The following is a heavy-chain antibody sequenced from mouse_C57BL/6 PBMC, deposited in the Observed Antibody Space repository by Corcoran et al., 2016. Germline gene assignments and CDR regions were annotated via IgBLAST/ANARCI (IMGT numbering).Heavy chain of an antibody. CDR2: INHNNGGT. V-gene: IGHV1-26*01. D-gene: IGHD2-1*01. CDR3: ARRGGNRYYYAMDY. CDR1: GYTFTDYY. J-gene: IGHJ4*01. Sequence: EVQLQQSGPELVKPGASVKISCKASGYTFTDYYMNWVKQSHGKSLEWIGDINHNNGGTSYNQKFKGKATLTVDKSSSTADMELRSLTAEDSAVYYCARRGGNRYYYAMDYWGQGTSVTFSA.